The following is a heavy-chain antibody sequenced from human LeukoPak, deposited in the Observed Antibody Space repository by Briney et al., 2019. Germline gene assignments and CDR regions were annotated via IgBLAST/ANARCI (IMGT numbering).Heavy chain of an antibody. D-gene: IGHD3-10*01. CDR1: GGSISSGGYS. V-gene: IGHV4-30-2*01. CDR2: IYHSGST. J-gene: IGHJ4*01. Sequence: SETLSLTCAVSGGSISSGGYSWRWLRQPPGKGLEWIGYIYHSGSTYYNPSLKSRVTISVDRSKNQFSLKLSSVTAADTAVYYCARGDYYGSGSSYYFDYWGQGTLVTVSS. CDR3: ARGDYYGSGSSYYFDY.